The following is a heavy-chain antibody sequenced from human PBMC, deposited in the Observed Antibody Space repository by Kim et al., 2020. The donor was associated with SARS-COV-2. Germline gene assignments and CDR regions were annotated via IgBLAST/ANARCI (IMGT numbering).Heavy chain of an antibody. J-gene: IGHJ4*02. CDR3: ARHGSEGDIVVVTDYFDY. D-gene: IGHD2-21*02. Sequence: SETLSLTCTVSGGSISSSSYYWGWIRQPPGKGLEWIGSIYYSGSTYYNPSLKSRVTISVDTSKNQFSLKLSSVTAADTAVYYCARHGSEGDIVVVTDYFDYWGQGTLVTVSS. V-gene: IGHV4-39*01. CDR2: IYYSGST. CDR1: GGSISSSSYY.